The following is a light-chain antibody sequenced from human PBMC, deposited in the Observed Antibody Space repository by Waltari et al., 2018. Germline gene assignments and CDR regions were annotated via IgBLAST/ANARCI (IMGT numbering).Light chain of an antibody. V-gene: IGKV4-1*01. CDR3: QQFYSIPPT. CDR1: QSVLHRSNHKNY. CDR2: WSS. J-gene: IGKJ1*01. Sequence: DIVMTQSPDSLAVSLGERATLRCKSSQSVLHRSNHKNYLAWHQQKPGQPPKLLIYWSSTRESGVPDRFSGSGSGTDFTLTINSLQAEDVAVYYCQQFYSIPPTFGQGTKVEIK.